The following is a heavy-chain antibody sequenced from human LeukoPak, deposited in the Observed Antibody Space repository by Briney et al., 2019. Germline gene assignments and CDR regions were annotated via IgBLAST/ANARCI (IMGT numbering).Heavy chain of an antibody. CDR1: GFTFSDYY. V-gene: IGHV3-11*06. D-gene: IGHD7-27*01. CDR3: ARHWGGIRAFDI. CDR2: ISSSSSYT. Sequence: PGGSLRLSCAASGFTFSDYYMSWIRQAPGKGLEWVSYISSSSSYTNYADSVKGRFTISRDNAKNSLYLQMNSLRAEDTAAYYCARHWGGIRAFDIWGQGTMVTVSS. J-gene: IGHJ3*02.